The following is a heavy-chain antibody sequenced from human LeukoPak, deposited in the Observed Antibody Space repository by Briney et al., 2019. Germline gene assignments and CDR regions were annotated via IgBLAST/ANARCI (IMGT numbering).Heavy chain of an antibody. V-gene: IGHV3-7*01. CDR2: INQDATKE. J-gene: IGHJ4*02. D-gene: IGHD5-12*01. Sequence: GGSLRLSCAVSGITLSNYGMSWVRQAPGKGLEWVAVINQDATKEYYMDSVKARFTISRDNAKNSVSLQMNSLRAEDTAVYYCVRDGGVSGYDLLDYWGQGTLVTVSS. CDR3: VRDGGVSGYDLLDY. CDR1: GITLSNYG.